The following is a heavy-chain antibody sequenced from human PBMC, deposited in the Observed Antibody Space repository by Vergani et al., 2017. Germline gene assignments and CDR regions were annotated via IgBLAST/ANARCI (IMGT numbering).Heavy chain of an antibody. CDR2: ISSSSSYI. CDR3: ARVSAYCGGDCSRDY. CDR1: GFTFSSYS. J-gene: IGHJ4*02. D-gene: IGHD2-21*02. V-gene: IGHV3-21*01. Sequence: EVQLVESGGGLVKPGGSLRLSCAASGFTFSSYSMNWVRQAPGKGLEWVSSISSSSSYISYADSVKGRFTISRDNGKNSLYLQMNSLRAEDTAVYYCARVSAYCGGDCSRDYWGQGTLVTVSS.